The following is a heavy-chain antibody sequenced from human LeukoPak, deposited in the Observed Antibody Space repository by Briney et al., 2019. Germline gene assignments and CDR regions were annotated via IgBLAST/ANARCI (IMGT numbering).Heavy chain of an antibody. CDR1: GFTFSTSW. J-gene: IGHJ4*02. CDR3: ARGNYDSSGSLDY. Sequence: PGGSLRLSCAASGFTFSTSWMTWVRQAPGRGLEWVANIKQDGSDTHYVGSVEGRFTVSRDNAKNSLYLQMNSLRAEDTAVYYCARGNYDSSGSLDYWGQGTLVTVSS. V-gene: IGHV3-7*05. D-gene: IGHD3-22*01. CDR2: IKQDGSDT.